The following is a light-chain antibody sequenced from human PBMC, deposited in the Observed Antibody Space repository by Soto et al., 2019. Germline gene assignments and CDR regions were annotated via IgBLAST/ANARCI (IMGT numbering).Light chain of an antibody. CDR1: SSNIGAGYD. Sequence: QSALTQPPSVSGAPGQPVTISCTGTSSNIGAGYDVHWYQQLPGTAPKLIIYGNSNRPSGVPDRFSGSKSGSSASLAITGLQAEDESDYYCQSYDSSLSVLFGGGTKLTVL. CDR3: QSYDSSLSVL. V-gene: IGLV1-40*01. J-gene: IGLJ2*01. CDR2: GNS.